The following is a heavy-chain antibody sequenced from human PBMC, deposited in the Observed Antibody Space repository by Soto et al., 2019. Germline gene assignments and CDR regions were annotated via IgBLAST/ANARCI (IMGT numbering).Heavy chain of an antibody. CDR3: ARDQRGRLLQLLEWLIDY. Sequence: EVQLVESGGGLVQPGGSLRLSCAASGFTFSGYSMNWVRQAPGKGLEWVSYISSSSTTIYYADSVKGRFTISRDNAKNSLYLQMNSLRDEDTAVYYCARDQRGRLLQLLEWLIDYWGQGTLVTVSS. J-gene: IGHJ4*02. D-gene: IGHD3-3*01. CDR2: ISSSSTTI. CDR1: GFTFSGYS. V-gene: IGHV3-48*02.